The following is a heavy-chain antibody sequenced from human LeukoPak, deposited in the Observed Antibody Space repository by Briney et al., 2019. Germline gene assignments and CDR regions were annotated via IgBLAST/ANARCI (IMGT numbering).Heavy chain of an antibody. CDR3: ARDAQRGFDYSNSLQY. V-gene: IGHV3-33*01. J-gene: IGHJ4*02. Sequence: GGSLRLSCAASGFTFSHYGLHWVRQAPGKGLEWVAVIWSDGTNKYYTDSVKGRFTISRDDSMKTLYLQMDSLRAEDTAIYFCARDAQRGFDYSNSLQYWGQGSLVTVPA. D-gene: IGHD4-11*01. CDR1: GFTFSHYG. CDR2: IWSDGTNK.